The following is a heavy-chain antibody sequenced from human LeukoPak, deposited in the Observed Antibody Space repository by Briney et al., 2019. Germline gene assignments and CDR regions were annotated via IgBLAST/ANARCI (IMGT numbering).Heavy chain of an antibody. CDR1: GITFSSYA. J-gene: IGHJ4*02. CDR2: LIGTCDTT. D-gene: IGHD3-10*01. V-gene: IGHV3-23*01. CDR3: AKRNTMMRGGPGFDH. Sequence: GGPLRLSCAASGITFSSYAMNWVRRAPGKGLEWDSILIGTCDTTYYADSVEGRFTVSRDSSKNTLYLQMNDLRPEDTAKYYCAKRNTMMRGGPGFDHWGQGLLVTVSS.